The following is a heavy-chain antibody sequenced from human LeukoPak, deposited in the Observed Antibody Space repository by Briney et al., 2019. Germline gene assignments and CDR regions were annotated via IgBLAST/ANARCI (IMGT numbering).Heavy chain of an antibody. Sequence: PSETQSLTCTVSGGSISRYYWSWIRQPPGKGLEWIAYIYYSGSTNYNPSLKSRVTISVDTSKNQFSLKVDSVTAADTAVYYCARHDMDVAGGGLDYFDYWGQGTLVTVSS. D-gene: IGHD1-26*01. V-gene: IGHV4-59*08. CDR1: GGSISRYY. CDR3: ARHDMDVAGGGLDYFDY. J-gene: IGHJ4*02. CDR2: IYYSGST.